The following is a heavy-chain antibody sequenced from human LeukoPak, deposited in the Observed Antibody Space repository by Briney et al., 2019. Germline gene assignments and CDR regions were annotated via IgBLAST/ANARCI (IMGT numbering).Heavy chain of an antibody. Sequence: GGFLRLSCAASGFTFSSYAMHWVRQAPGKGLEWVAVISYDGSNKYYADSVKGRFTISRDNSKNTLYLQMNSLRAEDTAVYYCARDRPLGQWLANLDYWGQGTLVTVSS. D-gene: IGHD6-19*01. CDR2: ISYDGSNK. J-gene: IGHJ4*02. CDR1: GFTFSSYA. CDR3: ARDRPLGQWLANLDY. V-gene: IGHV3-30-3*01.